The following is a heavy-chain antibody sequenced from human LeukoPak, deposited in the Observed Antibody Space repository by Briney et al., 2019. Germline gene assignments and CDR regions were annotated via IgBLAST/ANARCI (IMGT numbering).Heavy chain of an antibody. D-gene: IGHD3-22*01. CDR3: ARDTYYYDSSGYHPLWYFDL. V-gene: IGHV4-59*01. Sequence: SETLSLTCTVSGGSLSSYYWSWIRQPPGKGLEWIGYIYYSGSTNYNPSLKSRVTISVDTSKNQFSLKLSSVTAADTAVYYCARDTYYYDSSGYHPLWYFDLWGRGTLVTVSS. CDR1: GGSLSSYY. CDR2: IYYSGST. J-gene: IGHJ2*01.